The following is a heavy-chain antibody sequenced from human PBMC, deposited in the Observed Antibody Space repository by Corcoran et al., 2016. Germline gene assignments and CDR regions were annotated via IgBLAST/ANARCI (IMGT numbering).Heavy chain of an antibody. CDR1: GFTFSSYG. Sequence: QVQLVESGGGVVQPGRSLRLSCVVSGFTFSSYGIHWVRQAPVKGLEWVAVISHDGSNKYYADSVKGRFTLSRDNSKNTLYLQMNSLTIDETAVYYRARDRGRMESLELDNYHVGKDVWGQGTTVTVSS. CDR2: ISHDGSNK. CDR3: ARDRGRMESLELDNYHVGKDV. D-gene: IGHD1-7*01. V-gene: IGHV3-30*03. J-gene: IGHJ6*02.